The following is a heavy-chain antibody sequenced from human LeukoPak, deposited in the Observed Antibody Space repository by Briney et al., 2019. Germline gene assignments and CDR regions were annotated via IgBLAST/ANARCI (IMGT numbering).Heavy chain of an antibody. V-gene: IGHV1-8*01. Sequence: ASVKVSCKASGYTFTSYDINWVRQATGQGLEWMGWMNPNSGNTGYAQTFQGRVTMTRNTSISTAYMELSSLRSEDTAVYYCARERFLEWLFYDGMDVWDQGTTVTVSS. CDR3: ARERFLEWLFYDGMDV. CDR2: MNPNSGNT. J-gene: IGHJ6*02. D-gene: IGHD3-3*01. CDR1: GYTFTSYD.